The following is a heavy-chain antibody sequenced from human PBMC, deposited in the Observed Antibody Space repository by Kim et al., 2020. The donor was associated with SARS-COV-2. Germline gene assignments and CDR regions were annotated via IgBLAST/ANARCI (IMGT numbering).Heavy chain of an antibody. Sequence: GGSLRLSCAGPGFTFNSYWIHWVRQVPGKGLVWVARINADANVMTSADTVRGRFTMSRNNAWSTVYLHMDSLRGEDTATYYCAREWEVDDDGFDVWGLGTTVTVSS. J-gene: IGHJ6*02. CDR3: AREWEVDDDGFDV. V-gene: IGHV3-74*03. D-gene: IGHD1-26*01. CDR2: INADANVM. CDR1: GFTFNSYW.